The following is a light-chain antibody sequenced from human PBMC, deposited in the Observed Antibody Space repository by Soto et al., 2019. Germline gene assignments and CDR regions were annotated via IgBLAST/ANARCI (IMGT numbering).Light chain of an antibody. CDR1: NIGSKS. J-gene: IGLJ2*01. Sequence: SYELTQPRSVSVAPGKAARITSGGNNIGSKSVHWYQQKPGQAPVLVIYYDSDRPSGIPERFSGSNSGNTATLTISRVEAGDQADYYCQVWDSSSDHVVFGGGTKLTVL. CDR3: QVWDSSSDHVV. V-gene: IGLV3-21*04. CDR2: YDS.